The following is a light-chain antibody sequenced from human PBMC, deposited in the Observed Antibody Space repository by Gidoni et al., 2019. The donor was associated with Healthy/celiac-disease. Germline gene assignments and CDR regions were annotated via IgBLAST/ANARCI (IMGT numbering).Light chain of an antibody. J-gene: IGKJ3*01. CDR2: DAP. CDR1: QSVSSY. Sequence: EIVFTQSPATLSLSPGERATLSCRASQSVSSYLAWYQQKPGQAPRLLIYDAPNRATGIPARFSGSGSGTDFTLTISSLEPEDFAVYYCQQSSNWLFTFGPGTKVDIK. V-gene: IGKV3-11*01. CDR3: QQSSNWLFT.